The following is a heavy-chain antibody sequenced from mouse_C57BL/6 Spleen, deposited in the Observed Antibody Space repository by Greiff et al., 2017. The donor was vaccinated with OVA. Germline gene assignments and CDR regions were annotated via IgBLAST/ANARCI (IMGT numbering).Heavy chain of an antibody. Sequence: QVQLKQPGAELVKPGASVKLSCKASGYTFTSYWMHWVKQRPGQGLEWIGMIHPNSGSTNYNEKFKSKATLTVDKSSSTAYMQLSSLTSEDSAVYYCARASYYGSSYDYAMDYWGQGTSVTVSS. V-gene: IGHV1-64*01. D-gene: IGHD1-1*01. CDR2: IHPNSGST. CDR1: GYTFTSYW. CDR3: ARASYYGSSYDYAMDY. J-gene: IGHJ4*01.